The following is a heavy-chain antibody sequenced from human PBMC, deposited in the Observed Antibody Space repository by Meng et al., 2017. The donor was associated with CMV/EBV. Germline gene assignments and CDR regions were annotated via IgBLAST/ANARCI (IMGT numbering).Heavy chain of an antibody. CDR2: IWYDGSNQ. J-gene: IGHJ4*02. D-gene: IGHD3-22*01. CDR1: TFRSYG. V-gene: IGHV3-33*01. Sequence: TFRSYGMHCVRQAPGKGLEWVAVIWYDGSNQYYADSVKGRFTISRDNSKNTLYLQMNSLRAEDTAVYYCARDPYYYDSSGYYYVLDYWGQGTLVTVSS. CDR3: ARDPYYYDSSGYYYVLDY.